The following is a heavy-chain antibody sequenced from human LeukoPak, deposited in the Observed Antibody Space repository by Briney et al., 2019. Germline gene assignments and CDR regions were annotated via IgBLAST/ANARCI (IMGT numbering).Heavy chain of an antibody. V-gene: IGHV4-39*07. CDR2: IYYSGST. CDR1: GGSISSSSYY. D-gene: IGHD3-10*01. CDR3: ATYREGGSGRGS. Sequence: SETLSFTCTVSGGSISSSSYYWGWIRQPPGKGLEWIGSIYYSGSTYYNPSLKSRVTISVDTSKNQFSLILTSMTAADTAVYYCATYREGGSGRGSWGQGTLVTVSS. J-gene: IGHJ5*02.